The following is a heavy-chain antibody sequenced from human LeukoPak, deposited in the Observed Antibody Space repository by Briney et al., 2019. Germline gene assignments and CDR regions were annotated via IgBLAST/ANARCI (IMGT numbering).Heavy chain of an antibody. D-gene: IGHD1-26*01. V-gene: IGHV4-59*12. J-gene: IGHJ4*02. CDR3: ARGASGSSHQFDY. CDR1: GGSISSYY. Sequence: SETLSLTCTVSGGSISSYYWSWIRQPPGKGLELIGYIYYSGSTNYNPSLKSRVTISVDMSKNQFPLKLSSVTAADTAVYYCARGASGSSHQFDYWGQGTLVTVSS. CDR2: IYYSGST.